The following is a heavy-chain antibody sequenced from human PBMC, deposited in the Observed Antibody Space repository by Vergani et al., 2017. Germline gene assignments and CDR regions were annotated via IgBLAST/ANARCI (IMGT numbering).Heavy chain of an antibody. J-gene: IGHJ4*02. CDR3: AGSQRRLAKYDY. CDR1: GGSFSGYY. V-gene: IGHV4-34*01. D-gene: IGHD3-9*01. Sequence: QVQLQQWGAGLLKPSETLSLTCAVYGGSFSGYYWSWIRQPPGKGLEWIGEINHSGSTNYNPSLKSRVTISVDTSKNQFSLKLSSVTAADTAVYYCAGSQRRLAKYDYWGQGTLVTVSS. CDR2: INHSGST.